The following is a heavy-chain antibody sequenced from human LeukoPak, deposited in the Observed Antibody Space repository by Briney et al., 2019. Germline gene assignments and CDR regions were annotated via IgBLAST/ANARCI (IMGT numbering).Heavy chain of an antibody. D-gene: IGHD3-22*01. CDR1: GFTFSSYG. V-gene: IGHV3-33*01. Sequence: GGSLRLSCAASGFTFSSYGMHWVRQAPGKGLEWVAVIWYDGSNKYYADSVKGRFTISRDNSKNTLYLQMNSLRAEDTAVYYCAGELPGKPYYYDSSGYYYVWGQGTLVTVSS. CDR3: AGELPGKPYYYDSSGYYYV. CDR2: IWYDGSNK. J-gene: IGHJ4*02.